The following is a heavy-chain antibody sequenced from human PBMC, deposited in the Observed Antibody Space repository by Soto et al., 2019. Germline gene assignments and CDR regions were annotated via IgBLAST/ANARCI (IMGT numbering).Heavy chain of an antibody. CDR3: ARSRNLDV. J-gene: IGHJ6*02. D-gene: IGHD1-1*01. Sequence: QVQVQQWGAGLLKFSETLSLTCAVNGGSFSGWHWNWIRQPPGKGLEWIGEASHTGGTNYNPSLKSRVTISGDRSRNQLPLKLTSVSAADTAVYYCARSRNLDVWGPGTTVIVSS. V-gene: IGHV4-34*01. CDR1: GGSFSGWH. CDR2: ASHTGGT.